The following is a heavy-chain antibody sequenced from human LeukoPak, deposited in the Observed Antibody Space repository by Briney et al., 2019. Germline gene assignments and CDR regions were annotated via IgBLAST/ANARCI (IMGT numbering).Heavy chain of an antibody. Sequence: SVKVSCKASGGTFSSYAISWVRRAPGQGLEWMGRIIPILGIANYAQKFQGRVTITADKSTSTAYMELSSLRSEDTAVYYCAREGVVPRGPYGMDVWGQGTTVTVSS. D-gene: IGHD3-22*01. CDR2: IIPILGIA. V-gene: IGHV1-69*04. J-gene: IGHJ6*02. CDR3: AREGVVPRGPYGMDV. CDR1: GGTFSSYA.